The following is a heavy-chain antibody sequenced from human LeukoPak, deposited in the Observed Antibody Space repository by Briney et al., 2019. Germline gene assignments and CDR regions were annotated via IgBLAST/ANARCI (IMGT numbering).Heavy chain of an antibody. CDR2: ISGSGGST. J-gene: IGHJ4*02. Sequence: GGSLRLSCAASGFTFSSYAMSWVRQAPGKGLEWVSAISGSGGSTYYADSVKGRFTISRDNSKNTLYLQMNSLRAEDTAVYCCAKEGGYYDSSGYYDYWGQGTLVTVSS. V-gene: IGHV3-23*01. CDR1: GFTFSSYA. CDR3: AKEGGYYDSSGYYDY. D-gene: IGHD3-22*01.